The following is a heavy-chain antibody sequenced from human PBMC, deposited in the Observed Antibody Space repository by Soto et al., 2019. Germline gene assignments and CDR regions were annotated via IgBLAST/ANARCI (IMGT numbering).Heavy chain of an antibody. CDR3: AREAQTATGAFDI. CDR1: GGSISSYY. J-gene: IGHJ3*02. D-gene: IGHD3-9*01. V-gene: IGHV4-59*01. Sequence: SETLSLTCTVSGGSISSYYWSWIRQPPGKGLEWIGYIYYSGSTNYNPSLKSRVTISVDTSKNQFSLKLSSVTAADTAVYYCAREAQTATGAFDIWGQGTMVTV. CDR2: IYYSGST.